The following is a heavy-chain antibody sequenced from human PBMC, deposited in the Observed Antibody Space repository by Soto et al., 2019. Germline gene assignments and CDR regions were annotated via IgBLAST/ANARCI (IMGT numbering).Heavy chain of an antibody. V-gene: IGHV3-74*01. CDR3: AREACSGGNCFYFGPDY. Sequence: GSLRLSCAASGITFSSYWMHWVRQAPGKGLVWVSRIKSDGSSTSYADSVKGRFTISRDNAKNTLYLQMNSLRAEDTAVYYCAREACSGGNCFYFGPDYWGQGTLV. J-gene: IGHJ4*02. D-gene: IGHD2-15*01. CDR1: GITFSSYW. CDR2: IKSDGSST.